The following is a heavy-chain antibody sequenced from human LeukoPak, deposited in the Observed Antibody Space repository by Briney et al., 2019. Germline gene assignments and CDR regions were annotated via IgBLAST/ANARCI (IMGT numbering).Heavy chain of an antibody. V-gene: IGHV3-30*18. D-gene: IGHD3-22*01. J-gene: IGHJ6*02. CDR3: AKDDNYYDSSGYYHYYYGMDV. Sequence: HPGGSLRLSCAASGFTFSSYGMHWVRQAPGKGLEWVAVISYDGSNKYYADSVKGRFTISRDNSKNTLYLQMNSLRAEDTAVYYCAKDDNYYDSSGYYHYYYGMDVWGQGATVTVSS. CDR2: ISYDGSNK. CDR1: GFTFSSYG.